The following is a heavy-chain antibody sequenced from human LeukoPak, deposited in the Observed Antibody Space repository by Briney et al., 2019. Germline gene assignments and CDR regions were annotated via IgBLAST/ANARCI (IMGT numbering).Heavy chain of an antibody. CDR2: IYHSGST. CDR3: ARLSGAQVCHPISHFDY. J-gene: IGHJ4*02. V-gene: IGHV4-38-2*01. Sequence: PSETLSLTCAVSGYSISSGYYWGWIRQPPGKGLEWIGNIYHSGSTYKNPSLKSRVTISLDTSKNQFSLKLSSVTAADTAMYYCARLSGAQVCHPISHFDYGGQGTLVTVSS. D-gene: IGHD1-26*01. CDR1: GYSISSGYY.